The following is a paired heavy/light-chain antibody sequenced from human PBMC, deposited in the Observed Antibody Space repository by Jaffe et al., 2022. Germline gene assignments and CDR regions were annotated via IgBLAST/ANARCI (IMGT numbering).Light chain of an antibody. V-gene: IGKV1D-12*01. J-gene: IGKJ4*01. CDR3: QQADSLPLT. CDR1: QGINSW. CDR2: AAS. Sequence: DIQMTQSPSSVSASVGDRVTITCRASQGINSWLAWYQQKPGRAPKLLIYAASSLQSGVPSRFSGSGSGTDFTLTINSLQPEDFATYYCQQADSLPLTFGGGTKVDIK.
Heavy chain of an antibody. D-gene: IGHD2-2*01. Sequence: EVQLVESGGGLVKPGGSLRLSCAASGLTLNNAWMTWVRQAPGKGLEWVGRIRSETDGGTTDYAEPVKGRFTVSRDDSKNTLYLQMNSLRTEDTAVYYCTLYCTDTNCDGSPVRSFVYWGQGTLVTVSS. CDR3: TLYCTDTNCDGSPVRSFVY. V-gene: IGHV3-15*01. CDR2: IRSETDGGTT. J-gene: IGHJ4*02. CDR1: GLTLNNAW.